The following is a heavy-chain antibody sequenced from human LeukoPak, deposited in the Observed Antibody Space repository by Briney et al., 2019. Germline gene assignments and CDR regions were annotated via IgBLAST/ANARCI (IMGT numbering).Heavy chain of an antibody. V-gene: IGHV3-21*06. CDR1: GFTFSGYA. CDR2: INGGGNT. CDR3: ARDPAEADC. J-gene: IGHJ4*02. Sequence: GGSLRLYCAASGFTFSGYAMNWVRQAPGKGLEWVSSINGGGNTFYADSVKGRFAISRDNAKNSLYLQMNGLRAEDTAVYYCARDPAEADCWGQGTLVTVSS.